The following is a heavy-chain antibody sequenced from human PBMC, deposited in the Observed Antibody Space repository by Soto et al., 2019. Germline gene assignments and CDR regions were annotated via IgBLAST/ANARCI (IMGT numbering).Heavy chain of an antibody. CDR3: ARGMGLSIPYYYYTDV. Sequence: QVQLQESGPGLLKPSETLSLTCTVSGGSISSYYWSWIRQSPGKGLEWIGYIYYSGGTNYNPSLKSRVTISVDTSKNQFSLKLDSLTAADTAVYYCARGMGLSIPYYYYTDVWGKGTTVTVSS. D-gene: IGHD2-21*01. V-gene: IGHV4-59*01. CDR2: IYYSGGT. J-gene: IGHJ6*03. CDR1: GGSISSYY.